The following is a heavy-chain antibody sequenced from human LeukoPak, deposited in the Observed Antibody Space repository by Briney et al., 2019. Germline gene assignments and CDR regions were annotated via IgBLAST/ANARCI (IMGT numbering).Heavy chain of an antibody. CDR2: ISGSGGST. CDR3: AKDLGAGDSRPIFRFLECPDY. D-gene: IGHD3-3*01. Sequence: PGGSLRLSCAASGFTFSNYAMSWVRQAPGKGLEWVSAISGSGGSTYYADSVKGRFTISRDNSKNTLYLQMNSLRAEDTAVYYCAKDLGAGDSRPIFRFLECPDYWGQGTLVTVSS. V-gene: IGHV3-23*01. CDR1: GFTFSNYA. J-gene: IGHJ4*02.